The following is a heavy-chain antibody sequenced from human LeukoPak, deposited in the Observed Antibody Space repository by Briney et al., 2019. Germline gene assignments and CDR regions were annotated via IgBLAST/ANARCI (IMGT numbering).Heavy chain of an antibody. D-gene: IGHD1-26*01. CDR3: ARDPYSGSYGNYYYYFMDV. CDR2: IYSGGST. Sequence: GGSLRLSCAASGFTVSSNYMSWVRQAPGKGLQWVSIIYSGGSTYYADSVKGRFTISRDNAKNSLYLQMNSLRAEDTAVYYCARDPYSGSYGNYYYYFMDVWGKGTTVTISS. V-gene: IGHV3-53*01. J-gene: IGHJ6*03. CDR1: GFTVSSNY.